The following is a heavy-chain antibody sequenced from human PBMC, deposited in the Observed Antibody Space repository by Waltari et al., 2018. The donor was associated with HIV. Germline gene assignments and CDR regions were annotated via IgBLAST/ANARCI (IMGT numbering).Heavy chain of an antibody. CDR3: ARLGGGNGDRYWHFDL. Sequence: QAQLVQSGAEVKKPGSSVKVSCKSSGGIFHTSGLNWLRQVPGQGLEWMGGIVPLLGTATYAQIFQGRVTIIADEVTTTTHMELSSLTSEDTALYYCARLGGGNGDRYWHFDLWGRGTLVTVSS. V-gene: IGHV1-69*01. D-gene: IGHD2-21*01. J-gene: IGHJ2*01. CDR1: GGIFHTSG. CDR2: IVPLLGTA.